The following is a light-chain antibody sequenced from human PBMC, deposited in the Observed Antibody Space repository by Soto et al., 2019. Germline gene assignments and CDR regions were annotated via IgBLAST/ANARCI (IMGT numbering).Light chain of an antibody. J-gene: IGKJ4*01. CDR1: QSLRTW. CDR3: QQYNGYPLT. Sequence: DIQMTQSPSTLSASVGDRVTITCRASQSLRTWLAWYQQKPGKAPKLLIYDVSILQSGVPSRFSGSGSGTEFTLTIISLQPDDFATYYSQQYNGYPLTFGGGTKVDFK. V-gene: IGKV1-5*01. CDR2: DVS.